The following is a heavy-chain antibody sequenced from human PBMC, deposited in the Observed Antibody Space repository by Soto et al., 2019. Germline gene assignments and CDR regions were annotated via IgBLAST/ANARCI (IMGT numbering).Heavy chain of an antibody. Sequence: SETLSLTCAVSGGSIRSSHSWSLVRQPPGKGLEWIAEIYQSGSTNYNPSLKSRVTIFDDKSKNEFSLKLNSVTAADTAVYFCARAVALPGLFYFDFWGQGMLVTVSS. CDR1: GGSIRSSHS. CDR2: IYQSGST. J-gene: IGHJ4*02. CDR3: ARAVALPGLFYFDF. D-gene: IGHD2-21*01. V-gene: IGHV4-4*02.